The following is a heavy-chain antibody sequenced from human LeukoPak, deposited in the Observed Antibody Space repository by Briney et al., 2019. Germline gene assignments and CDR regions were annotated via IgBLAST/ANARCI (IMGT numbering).Heavy chain of an antibody. D-gene: IGHD1-26*01. J-gene: IGHJ4*02. CDR3: ARVGPGVPFDY. CDR2: IYYSGST. CDR1: GGSISGSSYY. V-gene: IGHV4-61*05. Sequence: SETLSLTCTVSGGSISGSSYYWGWVRQPPGKGLEWIGYIYYSGSTNYNPSLKSRVTISVDTSKNQFSLKLSSVTAADTAVYYCARVGPGVPFDYWGQGTLVTVSS.